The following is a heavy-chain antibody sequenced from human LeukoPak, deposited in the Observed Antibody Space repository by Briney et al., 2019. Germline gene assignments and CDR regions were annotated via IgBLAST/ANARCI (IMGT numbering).Heavy chain of an antibody. D-gene: IGHD3-10*01. J-gene: IGHJ4*02. Sequence: GGSLRLSCAASGFNVSSNSMTWVRQAPGKGLDWVSIIYSGGSIYYADSVKGRFTISRDNSKNTVFLQMNSLRAEDTAVYYCAKSYASGSFYDSWGQGTLVTVSS. CDR3: AKSYASGSFYDS. CDR2: IYSGGSI. V-gene: IGHV3-53*01. CDR1: GFNVSSNS.